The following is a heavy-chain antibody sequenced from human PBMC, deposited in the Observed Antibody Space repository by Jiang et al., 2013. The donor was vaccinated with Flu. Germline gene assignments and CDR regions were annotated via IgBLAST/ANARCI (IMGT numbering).Heavy chain of an antibody. CDR3: AKEYQLLGEGDYYYGMDV. J-gene: IGHJ6*02. CDR1: GYTFTSYG. Sequence: GAEVKKPGASVKVSCKASGYTFTSYGISWVRQAPGQGLEWMGWISAYNGNTNYAQKLQGRVTMTTDTSTSTAYMELRSLRSDDTAVYYCAKEYQLLGEGDYYYGMDVWGQGTTVTVSS. V-gene: IGHV1-18*01. CDR2: ISAYNGNT. D-gene: IGHD2-2*01.